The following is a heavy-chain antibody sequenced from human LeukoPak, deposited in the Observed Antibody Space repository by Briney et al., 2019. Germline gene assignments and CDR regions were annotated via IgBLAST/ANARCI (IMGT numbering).Heavy chain of an antibody. J-gene: IGHJ3*02. CDR1: GYTLTELS. CDR3: ARDRSWGYIDAFNI. CDR2: FDPEDGET. D-gene: IGHD5-24*01. V-gene: IGHV1-24*01. Sequence: ASVKVSCKVSGYTLTELSMHWVRQAPGKGLEWMGGFDPEDGETIYAQKFQGRVTMTTDTSTSIAYMELRSLRSDDTAVYYCARDRSWGYIDAFNIWGQGTMVTVSS.